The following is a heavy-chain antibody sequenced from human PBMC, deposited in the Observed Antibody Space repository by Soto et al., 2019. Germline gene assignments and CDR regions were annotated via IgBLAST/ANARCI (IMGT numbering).Heavy chain of an antibody. CDR2: ISADGTNT. V-gene: IGHV3-30*03. Sequence: QIQLVESGGDVVQPGRSLRLSCTASGYTFGSFGMHWVRQAPGKGLEWVAFISADGTNTYYADSGRGRFTLSRDNSMRTEYLQMNTLRDDDTGLYFFARGNLSFAFAPWGRGTRVTVSS. CDR3: ARGNLSFAFAP. D-gene: IGHD2-15*01. J-gene: IGHJ4*02. CDR1: GYTFGSFG.